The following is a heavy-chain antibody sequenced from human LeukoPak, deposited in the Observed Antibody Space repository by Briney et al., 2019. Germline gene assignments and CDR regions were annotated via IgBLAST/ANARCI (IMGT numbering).Heavy chain of an antibody. J-gene: IGHJ4*02. V-gene: IGHV4-31*03. Sequence: SETLSLTCTVSGGSISSGGYYWSWIRQHPGKGLEWIGYIYCSGSTYYNPSLKSRVTISVDTSKNQFSLKLSSVTAADTAVYYCARYDSSGYYADYWGQGTLVTVSS. CDR1: GGSISSGGYY. CDR3: ARYDSSGYYADY. CDR2: IYCSGST. D-gene: IGHD3-22*01.